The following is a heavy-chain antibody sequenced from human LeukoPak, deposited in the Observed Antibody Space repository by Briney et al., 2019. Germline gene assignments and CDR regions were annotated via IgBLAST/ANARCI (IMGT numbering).Heavy chain of an antibody. Sequence: GRSLRLSCAASGYTFSSYSLHWVRQAPGKGLQWVSAISGSGVTTYYADSVKGRFTISRDNSKNTLYLHMNSLRAEDTAVYYCAKEGSGTTPQDDYWGQGTLVIVSS. D-gene: IGHD1-1*01. CDR3: AKEGSGTTPQDDY. CDR2: ISGSGVTT. CDR1: GYTFSSYS. V-gene: IGHV3-23*01. J-gene: IGHJ4*02.